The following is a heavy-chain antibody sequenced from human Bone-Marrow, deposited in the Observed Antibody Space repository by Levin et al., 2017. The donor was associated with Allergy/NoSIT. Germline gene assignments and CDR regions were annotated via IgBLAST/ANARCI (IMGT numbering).Heavy chain of an antibody. CDR3: ARDRWNDPLYYFDY. V-gene: IGHV3-20*04. Sequence: GESLKISCAASGFTFDDYGMSWVRQAPGKGLEWVSGINWNGGSTGYADSVKGRFTISRDNAKNSLYLQMNSLRAEDTALYYCARDRWNDPLYYFDYWGQGTLVTVSS. CDR1: GFTFDDYG. CDR2: INWNGGST. D-gene: IGHD1-1*01. J-gene: IGHJ4*02.